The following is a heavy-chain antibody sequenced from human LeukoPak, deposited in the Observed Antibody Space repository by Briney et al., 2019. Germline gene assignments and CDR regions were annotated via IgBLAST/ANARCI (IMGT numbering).Heavy chain of an antibody. CDR1: GFNFSGYS. Sequence: GGSLRLSCAASGFNFSGYSMNWVRQAPGKGLEWVSSISSSGTYIYYADSVKGRFTISRDNAKNSLYLQMNSLRAEDAAVYYCAKVGATTTFDYWGQGTLVTVSS. CDR3: AKVGATTTFDY. V-gene: IGHV3-21*01. D-gene: IGHD1-26*01. CDR2: ISSSGTYI. J-gene: IGHJ4*02.